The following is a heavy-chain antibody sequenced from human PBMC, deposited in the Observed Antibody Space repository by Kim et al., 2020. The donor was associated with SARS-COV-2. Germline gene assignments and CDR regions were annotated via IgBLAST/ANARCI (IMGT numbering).Heavy chain of an antibody. V-gene: IGHV4-59*13. CDR1: GGSISSYY. J-gene: IGHJ4*02. Sequence: SETLSLTCTVSGGSISSYYWSWIRQPPGKGLEWIGYIYYSGSTNYNPSLKSRVTISVDTSKNQFSLKLSSVTAADTAVYYCARGRIAVAGTVTDYWGQGTLVTVSP. CDR2: IYYSGST. CDR3: ARGRIAVAGTVTDY. D-gene: IGHD6-19*01.